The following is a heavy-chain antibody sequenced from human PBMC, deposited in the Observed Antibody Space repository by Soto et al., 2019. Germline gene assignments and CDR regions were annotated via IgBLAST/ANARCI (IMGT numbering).Heavy chain of an antibody. CDR2: IKQDGSEK. V-gene: IGHV3-7*01. CDR3: ASPYCGGDCDY. Sequence: EVQLVESGGGLVQPGGSLRLSCAASGFTFSSYWMSWVSQAPGKGLEWVANIKQDGSEKYYVDSVKGRFTISRDNAKNSLYLQMNSLRAEDTAVYYCASPYCGGDCDYWGQGTLVTVSS. CDR1: GFTFSSYW. D-gene: IGHD2-21*02. J-gene: IGHJ4*02.